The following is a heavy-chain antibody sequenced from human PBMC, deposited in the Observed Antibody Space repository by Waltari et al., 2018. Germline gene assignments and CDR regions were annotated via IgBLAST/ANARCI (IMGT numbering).Heavy chain of an antibody. CDR2: IYHSGST. CDR1: GYSISSGYY. V-gene: IGHV4-38-2*01. J-gene: IGHJ4*02. D-gene: IGHD3-16*02. CDR3: AAPDSFI. Sequence: QVQLQESGPGLVKPSETLSLTCAVSGYSISSGYYWGWIRQPPGKGLEWIGSIYHSGSTYYNPSLKSRGTISVDTTKSQFSLKLSSVTAADTAVYYCAAPDSFIWGQGTLVTVSS.